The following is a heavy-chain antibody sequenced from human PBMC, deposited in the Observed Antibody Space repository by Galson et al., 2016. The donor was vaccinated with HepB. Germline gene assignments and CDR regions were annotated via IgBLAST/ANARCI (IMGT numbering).Heavy chain of an antibody. CDR3: ARDLGGYSGPDVY. CDR2: IIPVFGPA. J-gene: IGHJ4*02. CDR1: GDAFSSYA. Sequence: SVKVSCKASGDAFSSYAISWVRQAPGQGLEWMGGIIPVFGPANYAQKFQGRVTITADESTSTVYMQVNNLSLEDTAVYYCARDLGGYSGPDVYWGQGNLVTASP. V-gene: IGHV1-69*13. D-gene: IGHD5-12*01.